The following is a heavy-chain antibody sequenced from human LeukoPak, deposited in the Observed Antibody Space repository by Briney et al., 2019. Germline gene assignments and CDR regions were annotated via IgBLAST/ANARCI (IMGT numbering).Heavy chain of an antibody. J-gene: IGHJ3*02. CDR1: GYSFTSYW. CDR2: IYPGDSDT. CDR3: ATRFGDSSGFDAFDI. Sequence: GESLKISCRGSGYSFTSYWIGWVRQMPGKGLGWMGIIYPGDSDTRYSPSFQGQVTISADKSISTAYLQWSSLKASDTAMCYCATRFGDSSGFDAFDIWGQGTMVTVSS. V-gene: IGHV5-51*01. D-gene: IGHD3-22*01.